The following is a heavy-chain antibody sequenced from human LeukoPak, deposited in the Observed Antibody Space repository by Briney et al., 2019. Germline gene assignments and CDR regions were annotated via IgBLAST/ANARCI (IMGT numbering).Heavy chain of an antibody. Sequence: GGSLRLSCAASGFTFSSYAMSWVRQAPGKGLEWVANIKQDGSEKYYVDSVKGRFTISRDNAKNSLYLQMSSLRAEDTAVYYCASTRNSSYDYVWGKNYFDYWGQGTLVTVSS. CDR1: GFTFSSYA. V-gene: IGHV3-7*01. D-gene: IGHD3-16*01. CDR3: ASTRNSSYDYVWGKNYFDY. J-gene: IGHJ4*02. CDR2: IKQDGSEK.